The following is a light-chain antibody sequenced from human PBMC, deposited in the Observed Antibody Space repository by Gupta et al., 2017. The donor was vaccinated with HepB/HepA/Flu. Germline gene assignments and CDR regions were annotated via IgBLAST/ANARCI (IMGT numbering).Light chain of an antibody. CDR2: DAS. Sequence: ELVLTQSPATLSLSPGERATLSCRASQSVSNYLAWYQQKPGQAPRLLIYDASNRATGIPDRFVGSGAGTDFTLTSSILEAEDFAVYYWQHRSHLLTFGPGTKVDIK. CDR1: QSVSNY. J-gene: IGKJ3*01. CDR3: QHRSHLLT. V-gene: IGKV3D-11*02.